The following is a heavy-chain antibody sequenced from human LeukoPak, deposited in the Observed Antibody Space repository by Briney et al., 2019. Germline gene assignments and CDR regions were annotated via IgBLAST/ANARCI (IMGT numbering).Heavy chain of an antibody. V-gene: IGHV1-18*01. Sequence: ASVKVSCKASGYTFTSYGISWVRQAPGQGLEWMGWISAYNGNTNYAQKLQGRVTMTTDTSTSTAYMELRSLRSDDTAVYYCARAPWGTMVRGVMRSDDAFDIWGQGTMVTVSS. J-gene: IGHJ3*02. D-gene: IGHD3-10*01. CDR1: GYTFTSYG. CDR2: ISAYNGNT. CDR3: ARAPWGTMVRGVMRSDDAFDI.